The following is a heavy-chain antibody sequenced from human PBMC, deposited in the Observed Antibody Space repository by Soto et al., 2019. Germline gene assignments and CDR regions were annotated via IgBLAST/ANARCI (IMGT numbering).Heavy chain of an antibody. V-gene: IGHV3-23*01. J-gene: IGHJ4*02. Sequence: HPGGSLRLSCAASGFTFDTYVMTWFRQAPGKGLEWVSTISTNVGRTYYADSVGGRFTISRDNSKKTLYLQMDRLRAEDTSTYFCARDVDIGGYFPDHWGQGTLVTVSS. CDR2: ISTNVGRT. CDR1: GFTFDTYV. D-gene: IGHD3-22*01. CDR3: ARDVDIGGYFPDH.